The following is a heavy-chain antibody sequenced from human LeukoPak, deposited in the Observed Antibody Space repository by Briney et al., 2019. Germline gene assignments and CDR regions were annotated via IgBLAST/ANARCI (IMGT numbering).Heavy chain of an antibody. V-gene: IGHV4-59*08. D-gene: IGHD5-24*01. J-gene: IGHJ4*02. Sequence: KPSETLSLTCTVSGGSISSYYWSWIRQPPGKGLEWIGYIYYTGSTNYNPSLKSRVTMSVDTSKNQFSLELTSVTAADTAVYYCARKVATINPFDYWGQGTLVSVSS. CDR2: IYYTGST. CDR1: GGSISSYY. CDR3: ARKVATINPFDY.